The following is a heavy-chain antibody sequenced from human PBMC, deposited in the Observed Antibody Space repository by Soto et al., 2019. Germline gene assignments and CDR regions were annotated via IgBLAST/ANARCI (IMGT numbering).Heavy chain of an antibody. CDR2: ISAYNGNT. CDR1: GYTFTSYG. CDR3: ARDVCSSGSYGYWFYP. J-gene: IGHJ5*01. D-gene: IGHD6-25*01. Sequence: ASLKVSCKASGYTFTSYGISWVRQAPGQGLEWMGWISAYNGNTNYAQKLQGRVTMTTDTSTSTAYMELRSLRSDDTAVYYCARDVCSSGSYGYWFYPRAQRTPVPVS. V-gene: IGHV1-18*01.